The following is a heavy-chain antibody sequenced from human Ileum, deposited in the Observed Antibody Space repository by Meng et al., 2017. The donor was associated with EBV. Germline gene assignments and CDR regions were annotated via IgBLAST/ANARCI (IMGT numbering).Heavy chain of an antibody. Sequence: LGGAGGGLIPPGGTLRLSCAASGFSVSSNYMSWFRQTPGKGLEWLSIIYSGGSTYYADSVKGRFTISRDNSKDTLYLQMNNLRVDDTAVYYCARGGWIVPVDWGQGTLVTVSS. V-gene: IGHV3-53*01. CDR3: ARGGWIVPVD. CDR1: GFSVSSNY. D-gene: IGHD2-2*03. CDR2: IYSGGST. J-gene: IGHJ4*02.